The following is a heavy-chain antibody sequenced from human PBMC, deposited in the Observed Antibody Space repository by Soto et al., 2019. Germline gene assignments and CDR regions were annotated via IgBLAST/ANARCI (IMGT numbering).Heavy chain of an antibody. J-gene: IGHJ5*02. CDR3: ARDMISGGDYADIHPYNWFDP. Sequence: ASVKVSCKASGGTFSSYAISWVRQAPGQGLEWMGGIIPIFGTANYAQKFQGRVTITADESTSTAYMELSSLRSEDTAVYYCARDMISGGDYADIHPYNWFDPSGQGTLVTVSS. D-gene: IGHD4-17*01. CDR1: GGTFSSYA. V-gene: IGHV1-69*13. CDR2: IIPIFGTA.